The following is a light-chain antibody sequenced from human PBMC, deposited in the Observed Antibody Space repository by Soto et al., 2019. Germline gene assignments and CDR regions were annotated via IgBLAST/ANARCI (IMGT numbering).Light chain of an antibody. V-gene: IGLV2-11*01. J-gene: IGLJ1*01. CDR2: DVS. CDR3: CSYAGSYTFYV. CDR1: SSDVGGYNY. Sequence: QSALTQPRSVSGSPGQSVTISCTGTSSDVGGYNYVSWYQQHPGKAPKLMFYDVSKRPSGVPDRFSGSKSGNTASLTISGLQAEDEADYYCCSYAGSYTFYVFGTGTKLTVL.